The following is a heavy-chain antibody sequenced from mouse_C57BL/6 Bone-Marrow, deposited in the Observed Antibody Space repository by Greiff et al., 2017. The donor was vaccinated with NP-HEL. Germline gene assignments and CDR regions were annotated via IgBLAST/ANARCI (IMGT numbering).Heavy chain of an antibody. CDR3: ARSPSYWYFDV. V-gene: IGHV1-76*01. J-gene: IGHJ1*03. CDR2: IYPGSGNT. Sequence: QVQLKESGAELVRPGASVKLSCKASGYTFTDYYINWVKQRPGQGLEWIARIYPGSGNTYYNEKFKGKATLTAEKSSSTAYMQLSSLTSEDSAVYFCARSPSYWYFDVWGTGTTVTVSS. CDR1: GYTFTDYY.